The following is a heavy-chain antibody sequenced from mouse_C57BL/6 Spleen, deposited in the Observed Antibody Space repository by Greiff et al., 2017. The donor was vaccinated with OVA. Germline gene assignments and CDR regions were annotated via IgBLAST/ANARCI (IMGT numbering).Heavy chain of an antibody. V-gene: IGHV2-5*01. CDR3: AKITTVVAPSNYAMDY. J-gene: IGHJ4*01. CDR1: GFSLTSYG. D-gene: IGHD1-1*01. Sequence: QVQLQQSGPGLVQPSQSLSITCTVSGFSLTSYGVHWVRQSPGKGLEWLGVIWRGGSTDYNAAFMSRLSITKDNSKSQVFFKMNSLQADDTAIYYCAKITTVVAPSNYAMDYWGQGTSVTVSS. CDR2: IWRGGST.